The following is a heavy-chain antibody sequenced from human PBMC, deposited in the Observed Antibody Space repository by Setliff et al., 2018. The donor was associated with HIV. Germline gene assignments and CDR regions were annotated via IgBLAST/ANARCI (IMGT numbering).Heavy chain of an antibody. J-gene: IGHJ3*01. Sequence: PGESLKISCAASGFTFSNSGMNWVRQAPGKGLEWLSYISGSSSSVYDADSVKGRFNVSRDNAKNSMYLQMNSLRADDTAVYFCARTTWYSSFSAAFDVWGQGTVVTVSS. CDR1: GFTFSNSG. CDR3: ARTTWYSSFSAAFDV. CDR2: ISGSSSSV. V-gene: IGHV3-48*01. D-gene: IGHD6-19*01.